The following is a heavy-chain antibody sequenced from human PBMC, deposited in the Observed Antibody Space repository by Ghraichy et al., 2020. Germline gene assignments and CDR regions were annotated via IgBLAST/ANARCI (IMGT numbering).Heavy chain of an antibody. CDR2: ISGSGGST. V-gene: IGHV3-23*01. CDR3: AKSIWFGEHMGGDY. Sequence: GESLNISCAASGFTFSSYAMSWVRQAPGKGLEWVSAISGSGGSTYYADSVKGRFTISRDNSKNTLYLQMNSLRAEDTAVYYCAKSIWFGEHMGGDYWGQGTLVTVSS. CDR1: GFTFSSYA. D-gene: IGHD3-10*01. J-gene: IGHJ4*02.